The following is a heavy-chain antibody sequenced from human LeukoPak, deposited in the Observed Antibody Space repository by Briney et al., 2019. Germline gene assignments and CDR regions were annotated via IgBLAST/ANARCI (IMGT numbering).Heavy chain of an antibody. CDR3: AKEGGYDSNYYYYYMDV. CDR1: GFTFSSYG. V-gene: IGHV3-48*01. CDR2: ISSSSSTI. J-gene: IGHJ6*03. Sequence: GGSLRLSCAASGFTFSSYGMSWVRQAPGKGLEWVSYISSSSSTIYYADSVKGRFALSRDNAKNSLYLQMNSLRAEDTAVYYCAKEGGYDSNYYYYYMDVWGKGTTVTVSS. D-gene: IGHD5-12*01.